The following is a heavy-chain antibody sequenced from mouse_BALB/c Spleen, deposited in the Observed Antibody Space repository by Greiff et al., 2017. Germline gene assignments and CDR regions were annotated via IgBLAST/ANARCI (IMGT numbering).Heavy chain of an antibody. J-gene: IGHJ2*01. V-gene: IGHV1S41*01. CDR1: GYTFTSYW. Sequence: DLVKPGASVKLSCKASGYTFTSYWINWIKQRPGQGLEWIGRISPGSGSTYYNEMFKGKATLTVDTSSSTAYIQLSSLSSEDSAVYFCARYYYCSIYFDFWGQGTTLTVSS. D-gene: IGHD1-1*01. CDR2: ISPGSGST. CDR3: ARYYYCSIYFDF.